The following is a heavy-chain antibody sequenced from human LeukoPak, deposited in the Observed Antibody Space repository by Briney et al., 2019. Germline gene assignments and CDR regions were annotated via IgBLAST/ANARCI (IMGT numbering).Heavy chain of an antibody. CDR1: GGYTGSHY. Sequence: PSETLSLTCTVSGGYTGSHYWSWIRQPAGKGLEWIGRISPSGTTHYNPSLGSRVTISVDKSKNQFSLMLSSVTAADTAIYYCATDHYPSRVGYWGQGTLVTVSS. J-gene: IGHJ4*02. CDR3: ATDHYPSRVGY. CDR2: ISPSGTT. D-gene: IGHD3-10*01. V-gene: IGHV4-4*07.